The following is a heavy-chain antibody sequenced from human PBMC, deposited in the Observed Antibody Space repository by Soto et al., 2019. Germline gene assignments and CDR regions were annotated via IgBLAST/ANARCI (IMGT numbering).Heavy chain of an antibody. J-gene: IGHJ2*01. CDR3: SGDHGLVAPYFAL. V-gene: IGHV4-61*01. CDR2: IYRGGP. Sequence: QVQLQESGPGQVKPSETLFLTCTVSGCSVSSGTYYWGWTRQPAGKGLEWMGYIYRGGPNFNPSLESRATISVDTFSTQFSLMLSSVTAADTAVYYCSGDHGLVAPYFALWGRGTLDTVAS. D-gene: IGHD2-8*02. CDR1: GCSVSSGTYY.